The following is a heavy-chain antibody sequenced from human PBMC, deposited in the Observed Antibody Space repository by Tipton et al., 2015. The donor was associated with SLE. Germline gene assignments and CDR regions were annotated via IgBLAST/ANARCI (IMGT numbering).Heavy chain of an antibody. CDR2: ISYSGST. CDR3: ARAPSGSHDFDY. Sequence: TLSLTCTVSGGSVTDYYWTWIRQPPGKGLEWIAYISYSGSTNYNPSLKSRITISVDTSKNQFSLKLSSVTAADTAVYYCARAPSGSHDFDYWGQGTLVTVSS. J-gene: IGHJ4*02. CDR1: GGSVTDYY. V-gene: IGHV4-59*02. D-gene: IGHD1-26*01.